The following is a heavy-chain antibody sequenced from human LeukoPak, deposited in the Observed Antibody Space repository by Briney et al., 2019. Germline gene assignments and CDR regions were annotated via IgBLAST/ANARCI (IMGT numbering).Heavy chain of an antibody. J-gene: IGHJ4*02. CDR2: INHSGST. V-gene: IGHV4-34*01. Sequence: SETLSLTCAVYGGSFSGYYWSWIRQPPGKGLEWIGEINHSGSTNYNPSLKSRVTISVDTSKNQFSLKLSSETAADTAVYYCASRRDSSGYYFDYWGQGTLVTVSS. D-gene: IGHD3-22*01. CDR1: GGSFSGYY. CDR3: ASRRDSSGYYFDY.